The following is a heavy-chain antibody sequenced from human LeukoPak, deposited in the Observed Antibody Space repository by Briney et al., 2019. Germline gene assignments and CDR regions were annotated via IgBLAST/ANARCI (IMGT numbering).Heavy chain of an antibody. J-gene: IGHJ4*02. CDR3: ASLVAAHFDY. V-gene: IGHV3-7*03. Sequence: GGSLRLSCAASGFTFSSYWMSWVRQAPGKGPEWVANIKQDGSEKYYVDSVKGRFTISRDNAKNSLYLQMNSLRADDTAVYYCASLVAAHFDYWGQGTLVTVSS. CDR2: IKQDGSEK. CDR1: GFTFSSYW. D-gene: IGHD2-15*01.